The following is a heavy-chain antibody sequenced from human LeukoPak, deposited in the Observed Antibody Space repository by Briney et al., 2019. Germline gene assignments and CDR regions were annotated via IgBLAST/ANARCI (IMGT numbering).Heavy chain of an antibody. J-gene: IGHJ4*02. CDR2: IYSDGTT. CDR1: GFTVSSNY. D-gene: IGHD3-10*02. CDR3: ARMLGGGYTGLFDC. Sequence: PGGSLRLSCAASGFTVSSNYMSWVRQAPGEGPEWVSVIYSDGTTSYADSVKGRFTISRDNSKNTLYFQMNSLRAEDTAVYYCARMLGGGYTGLFDCWGQGTLVTVSS. V-gene: IGHV3-53*01.